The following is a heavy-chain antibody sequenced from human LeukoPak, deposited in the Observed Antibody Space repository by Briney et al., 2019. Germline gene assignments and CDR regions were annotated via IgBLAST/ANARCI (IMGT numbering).Heavy chain of an antibody. V-gene: IGHV3-74*01. CDR1: GLTINSHW. J-gene: IGHJ3*02. D-gene: IGHD6-19*01. CDR2: INNDGSST. CDR3: VREDSSGWALDI. Sequence: PGGSLRLSCAASGLTINSHWMHWVRQAPGKGLAWVSRINNDGSSTTYADSVKGRFTISRDNAKNTLFVQMNSLRAEDTAVYYCVREDSSGWALDIWGQGTTVTVSS.